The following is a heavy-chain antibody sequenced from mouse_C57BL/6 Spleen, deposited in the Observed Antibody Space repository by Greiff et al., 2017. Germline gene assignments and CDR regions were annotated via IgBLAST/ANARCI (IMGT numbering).Heavy chain of an antibody. J-gene: IGHJ1*03. CDR3: ARTLPWYFDV. V-gene: IGHV5-9*01. Sequence: EVKLMESGGGLVKPGGSLKLSCAASGFTFSSSTMSWVRQTPEKRLAWVATISGGGGTTYYPDSVNGRFTITRDNAKNTLYLQMSSLRSEDTALYYCARTLPWYFDVWGTGTTVTVSS. CDR2: ISGGGGTT. D-gene: IGHD5-5*01. CDR1: GFTFSSST.